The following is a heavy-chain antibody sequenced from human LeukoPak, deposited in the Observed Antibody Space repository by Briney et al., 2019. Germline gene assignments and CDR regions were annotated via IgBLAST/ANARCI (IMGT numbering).Heavy chain of an antibody. D-gene: IGHD3-10*01. CDR3: ARTIAMVRGVITVYYYYMDV. CDR2: IKRDGGEK. Sequence: PGGSLRLSCEASTFTFTPGWMSWVRQAPGKGLEWVAMIKRDGGEKYYVDSVKGRFTISRDNSKNTLYLQMNSLRAEDTAVYYCARTIAMVRGVITVYYYYMDVWGKGTTVTVSS. V-gene: IGHV3-7*01. CDR1: TFTFTPGW. J-gene: IGHJ6*03.